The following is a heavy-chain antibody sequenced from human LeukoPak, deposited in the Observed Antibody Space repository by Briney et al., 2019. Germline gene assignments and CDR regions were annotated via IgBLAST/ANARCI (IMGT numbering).Heavy chain of an antibody. V-gene: IGHV1-69*05. Sequence: SVKVSCKASGGTFSSYAISWVRQAPGQGLEWMGGIIPIFGTANYAQKFQGRVTITTDESTSTAYMGLSSLRSEDTAVYYCARGGYYYDSSGSGAFDIWGQGTMVTVSS. CDR3: ARGGYYYDSSGSGAFDI. CDR2: IIPIFGTA. D-gene: IGHD3-22*01. CDR1: GGTFSSYA. J-gene: IGHJ3*02.